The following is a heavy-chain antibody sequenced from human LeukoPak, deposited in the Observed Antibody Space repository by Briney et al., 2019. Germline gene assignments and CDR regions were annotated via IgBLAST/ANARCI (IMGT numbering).Heavy chain of an antibody. CDR3: AKDRELERLFYYFDY. D-gene: IGHD1-1*01. Sequence: PGGSLRLSCAASGFTFSSYSMNWVRQAPGKGLEWVSYISSSSSTIYYADSVKGRFTISRDNAKNSLYLQMNSLRAEDTAVYYCAKDRELERLFYYFDYWGQGTLVTVSS. J-gene: IGHJ4*02. V-gene: IGHV3-48*04. CDR1: GFTFSSYS. CDR2: ISSSSSTI.